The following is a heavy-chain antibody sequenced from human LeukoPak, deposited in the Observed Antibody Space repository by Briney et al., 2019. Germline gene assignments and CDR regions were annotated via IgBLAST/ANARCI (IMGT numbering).Heavy chain of an antibody. V-gene: IGHV3-23*01. J-gene: IGHJ4*02. CDR3: ANRGEQLAPNDY. Sequence: PGGSLRLSCEASGFTITNYALSWVRQTPGKGLEWVSTISGSGGSTYYADSVKGRFTISRDNSKNTLYLQMNSLRAEDTAVYYCANRGEQLAPNDYWGQGTLVTVSS. CDR1: GFTITNYA. CDR2: ISGSGGST. D-gene: IGHD6-6*01.